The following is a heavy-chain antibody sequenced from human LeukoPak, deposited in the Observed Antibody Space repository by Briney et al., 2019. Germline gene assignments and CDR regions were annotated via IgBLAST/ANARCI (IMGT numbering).Heavy chain of an antibody. CDR2: IKQDGSEK. CDR1: GSTFSSYW. CDR3: TTDTVSIDY. V-gene: IGHV3-7*01. J-gene: IGHJ4*02. Sequence: GGSLRLSCAASGSTFSSYWMSWVRQAPGKGLEWVANIKQDGSEKYYVDSVKGRFTISRDNAKNSLYLQMNSLRAEDTAVYCCTTDTVSIDYWGQGTLVTVSS.